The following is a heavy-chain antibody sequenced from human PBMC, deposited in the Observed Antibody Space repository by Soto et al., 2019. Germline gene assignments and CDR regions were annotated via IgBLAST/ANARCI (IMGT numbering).Heavy chain of an antibody. J-gene: IGHJ6*02. Sequence: ASVKVSCKASGYTFTSYGISWARQAPGQGLEWMGWISAYNGNTNYAQKLQGRVTMTTDTSTSTAYMELRSLRSDDTAVYYCALRSRDIVVVPAARLDYYGMDVWGQGTTVTVSS. CDR3: ALRSRDIVVVPAARLDYYGMDV. D-gene: IGHD2-2*01. CDR2: ISAYNGNT. V-gene: IGHV1-18*01. CDR1: GYTFTSYG.